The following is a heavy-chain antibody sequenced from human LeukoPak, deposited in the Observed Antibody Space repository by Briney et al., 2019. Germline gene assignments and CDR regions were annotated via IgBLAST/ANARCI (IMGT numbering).Heavy chain of an antibody. Sequence: SETLSFTFALYGWSFRGYYWSWFRKPQGKGLGWIGEINVSGSTNYNPSLKSRVSISVDTTKKQFSLQLSSMTAVKTAVYSCECGLGGYISPELFDHWGQGTLVTVSS. CDR3: ECGLGGYISPELFDH. CDR2: INVSGST. V-gene: IGHV4-34*01. CDR1: GWSFRGYY. J-gene: IGHJ5*02. D-gene: IGHD5-24*01.